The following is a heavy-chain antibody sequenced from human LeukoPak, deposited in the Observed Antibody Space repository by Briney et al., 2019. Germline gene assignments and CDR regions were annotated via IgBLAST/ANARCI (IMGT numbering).Heavy chain of an antibody. V-gene: IGHV3-9*01. Sequence: GRSLRLSCAASGFTFDDYAMPWVRQAPVKVLEWVSGISWNSGSIGYADSVKGRFTISRDNAKNSLYLQMNSLRAEDTALYYCAKDPGYYLGGEDYWGQGTLVTVSS. D-gene: IGHD2-21*01. CDR2: ISWNSGSI. CDR1: GFTFDDYA. J-gene: IGHJ4*02. CDR3: AKDPGYYLGGEDY.